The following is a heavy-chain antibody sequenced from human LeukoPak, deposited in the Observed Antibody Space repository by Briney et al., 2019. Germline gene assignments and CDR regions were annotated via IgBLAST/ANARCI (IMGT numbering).Heavy chain of an antibody. J-gene: IGHJ4*02. V-gene: IGHV4-59*01. CDR2: IYYSGST. CDR3: ARVRSSSWYCFDY. CDR1: GGSISSYY. D-gene: IGHD6-13*01. Sequence: SETLSLTCTVSGGSISSYYWSWIRQPPGKGLEWIGYIYYSGSTNYNPSLKSRVTISVDTSKNQFSLKLSSVTAADTAVYYCARVRSSSWYCFDYWGQGTLVTVSS.